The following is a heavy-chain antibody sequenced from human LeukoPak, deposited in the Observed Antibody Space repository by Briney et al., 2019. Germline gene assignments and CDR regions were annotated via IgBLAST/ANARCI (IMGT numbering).Heavy chain of an antibody. J-gene: IGHJ4*02. CDR1: GYTFTGYY. CDR3: ARAQTRRDGYNPANY. CDR2: INPNSGGT. V-gene: IGHV1-2*02. D-gene: IGHD5-24*01. Sequence: ASVKVSCKASGYTFTGYYMHWGRQAPGQGLEWMGWINPNSGGTNYAQKFQGRVTMTRDTSISTAYMELSRLRSDDTAVYYCARAQTRRDGYNPANYWGQGTLVTVSS.